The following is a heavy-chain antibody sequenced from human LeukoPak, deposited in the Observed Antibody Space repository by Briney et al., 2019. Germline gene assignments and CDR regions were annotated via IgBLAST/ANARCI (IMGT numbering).Heavy chain of an antibody. CDR1: GYTLTELS. D-gene: IGHD1-7*01. CDR2: INPNSGGT. J-gene: IGHJ5*02. CDR3: ARDGLYNWNYEVPCNWFDP. Sequence: ASVRVSCQVSGYTLTELSMQWVRQAPGQGLERMGWINPNSGGTNYAQKFQGRVTMTRDTSISTAYMELSRLRSDDTAVYYCARDGLYNWNYEVPCNWFDPWGQGTLVTVSS. V-gene: IGHV1-2*02.